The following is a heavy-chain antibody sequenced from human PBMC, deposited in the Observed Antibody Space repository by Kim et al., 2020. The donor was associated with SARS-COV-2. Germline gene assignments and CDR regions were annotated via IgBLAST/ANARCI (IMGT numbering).Heavy chain of an antibody. CDR3: VRGYAGGPFDL. J-gene: IGHJ4*02. CDR1: GFTFDDYG. Sequence: GGSLRLSCAASGFTFDDYGTSWVHQAPGKGLEWVSGINRNSDSTGYADSVKGRFTISRDNAKNSLFLQMNSPRAEDTALYHCVRGYAGGPFDLWGQGTLVTVSS. CDR2: INRNSDST. D-gene: IGHD3-16*01. V-gene: IGHV3-20*01.